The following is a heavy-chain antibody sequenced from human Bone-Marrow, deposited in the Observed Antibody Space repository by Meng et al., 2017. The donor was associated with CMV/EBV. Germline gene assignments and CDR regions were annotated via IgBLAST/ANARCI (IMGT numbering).Heavy chain of an antibody. D-gene: IGHD1-20*01. Sequence: GESLKISCAASGFTFSSYEMNWVRQAPGKGLEWVSYISSSGSTIYYADSVKGRFTISRDNAKNSLYLQMNSLRAEDTAVYYCAREPRSLITGYPNDAVDIWGQGTMVTVSS. CDR1: GFTFSSYE. CDR3: AREPRSLITGYPNDAVDI. CDR2: ISSSGSTI. V-gene: IGHV3-48*03. J-gene: IGHJ3*02.